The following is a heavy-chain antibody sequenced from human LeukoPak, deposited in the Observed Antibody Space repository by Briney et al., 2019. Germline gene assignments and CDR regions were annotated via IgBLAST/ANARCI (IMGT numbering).Heavy chain of an antibody. Sequence: GGSLRLSCAASGFTFSSYAMHWVRQAPGKGLEWVAVISYDGSNKYYADSVKGRFTISRDNSKNTLYLQMNSLRAEDTAVYYCARDTRYSYGPRGDAFDIWGQGTMVTVSS. CDR2: ISYDGSNK. V-gene: IGHV3-30-3*01. CDR1: GFTFSSYA. D-gene: IGHD5-18*01. J-gene: IGHJ3*02. CDR3: ARDTRYSYGPRGDAFDI.